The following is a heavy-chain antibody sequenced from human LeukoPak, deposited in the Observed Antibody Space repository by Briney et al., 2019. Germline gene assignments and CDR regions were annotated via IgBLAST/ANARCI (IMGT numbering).Heavy chain of an antibody. V-gene: IGHV4-59*01. CDR3: AGGGGSDHQYNWFDP. Sequence: AQTLSLTWTVSTGSIIGYYRSWSRQTPGKGLGWSGYIYSSGTTNYNPSPKSRVTISVDSSKTQFSLRLNSVTAADTAVYYCAGGGGSDHQYNWFDPWGQGALVLVSS. D-gene: IGHD2-21*02. J-gene: IGHJ5*02. CDR1: TGSIIGYY. CDR2: IYSSGTT.